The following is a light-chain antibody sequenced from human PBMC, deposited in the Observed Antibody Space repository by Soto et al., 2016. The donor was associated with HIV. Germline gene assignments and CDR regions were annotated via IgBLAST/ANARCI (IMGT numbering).Light chain of an antibody. J-gene: IGKJ2*01. CDR3: QQYDTLPYT. CDR2: DAS. CDR1: QDISNY. V-gene: IGKV1-33*01. Sequence: DIQMTQSPSSLSASVGDRVTITCQASQDISNYLNWYQQKPGKAPKLLIYDASNLETGVPSRFSGSGSGTDFTFTTSSLQPEDIATYYCQQYDTLPYTFGQGTQLEIK.